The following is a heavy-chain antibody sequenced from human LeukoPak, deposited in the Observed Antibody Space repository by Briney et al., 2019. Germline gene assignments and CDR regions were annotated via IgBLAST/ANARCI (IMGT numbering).Heavy chain of an antibody. Sequence: GSVNVSCKVSGYTLTELSMHWVRQAPGKGLEWMGGFDPEDGETIYAQKFQGRVTMTEDTSTDTAYMELSSLRSEDTAVYYCATDRAWGSNFDYWGQGTLVTVSS. D-gene: IGHD1-26*01. CDR1: GYTLTELS. J-gene: IGHJ4*02. CDR2: FDPEDGET. V-gene: IGHV1-24*01. CDR3: ATDRAWGSNFDY.